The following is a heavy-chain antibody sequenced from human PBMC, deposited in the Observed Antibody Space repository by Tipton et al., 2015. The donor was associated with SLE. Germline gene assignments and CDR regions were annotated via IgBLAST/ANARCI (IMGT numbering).Heavy chain of an antibody. J-gene: IGHJ4*02. V-gene: IGHV4-34*01. CDR3: ASGGGNYYFDF. Sequence: TLSLTCTVYGESLSGHYWIWIRQPPGKGLEWIGDINHSGRIDYNPSLMSRVTISEATSTNQFSLTLTSVTAADTGVYYCASGGGNYYFDFWGQGTRVTVSS. D-gene: IGHD3-16*01. CDR1: GESLSGHY. CDR2: INHSGRI.